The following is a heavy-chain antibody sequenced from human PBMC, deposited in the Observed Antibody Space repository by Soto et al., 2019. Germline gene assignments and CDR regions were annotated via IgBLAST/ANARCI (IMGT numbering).Heavy chain of an antibody. V-gene: IGHV3-23*01. CDR1: GFTFSAFD. Sequence: GGSLRLSCAASGFTFSAFDMNWVRQAPGKGLEWVSAITGSGGSTYYVDSVKGRFTISRGNSKNTLHLQMNSLRAEDSAVYYCAKLSGYDYYYYIDVWGKGTTVTVSS. CDR3: AKLSGYDYYYYIDV. CDR2: ITGSGGST. D-gene: IGHD1-26*01. J-gene: IGHJ6*03.